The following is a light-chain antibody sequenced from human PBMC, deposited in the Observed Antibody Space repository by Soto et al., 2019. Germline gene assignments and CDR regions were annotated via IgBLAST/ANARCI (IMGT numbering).Light chain of an antibody. CDR2: EGT. J-gene: IGLJ2*01. CDR1: STDFENYNL. CDR3: SSYAGSSARVV. V-gene: IGLV2-23*01. Sequence: QSVLTQPASVSWSPGQSITISCTRSSTDFENYNLVSWYQHCPDKAPKLIIYEGTKRPSEISDRFSGSESDTTASLIISGLQPEDEADYYCSSYAGSSARVVFGGGTKLTVL.